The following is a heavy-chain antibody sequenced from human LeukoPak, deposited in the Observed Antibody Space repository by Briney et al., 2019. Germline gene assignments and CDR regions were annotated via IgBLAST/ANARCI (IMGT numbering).Heavy chain of an antibody. CDR1: GGAFSGYY. Sequence: SETLSLTCAVYGGAFSGYYWSWIRQPPGKGLEWIGYIYYSVSTNYNPSLKSRVTISVDTSKNQFSLKLSSVTAADTAVYYCARGTNYDFWSGYYLTVYYYGMDVWGQGTTVTVSS. D-gene: IGHD3-3*01. CDR2: IYYSVST. J-gene: IGHJ6*02. CDR3: ARGTNYDFWSGYYLTVYYYGMDV. V-gene: IGHV4-59*01.